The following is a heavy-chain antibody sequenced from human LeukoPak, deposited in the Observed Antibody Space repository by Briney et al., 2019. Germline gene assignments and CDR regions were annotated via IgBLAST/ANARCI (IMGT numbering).Heavy chain of an antibody. Sequence: SETLSLTCTVSGVSISSGGYYWSWIRQPPGKGLEWIVYIYHSGSTYYNPSLKSRVTISVDRSKNQFSLKLSSVTAADTAVYYCARAFPRYFDWVGAFDIWGQGTMVTVSS. CDR2: IYHSGST. CDR1: GVSISSGGYY. D-gene: IGHD3-9*01. V-gene: IGHV4-30-2*01. J-gene: IGHJ3*02. CDR3: ARAFPRYFDWVGAFDI.